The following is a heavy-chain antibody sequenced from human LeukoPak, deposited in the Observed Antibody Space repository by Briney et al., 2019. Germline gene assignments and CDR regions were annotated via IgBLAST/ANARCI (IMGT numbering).Heavy chain of an antibody. V-gene: IGHV4-38-2*01. D-gene: IGHD2-8*02. Sequence: PSETLSLTCAVSGYSISSGYYWGWIRQPPGKGLEWIGSIYHSGSTYYNPSLKSRVTISVDTSKNQFSLKLSSVTAADTAGYYCARHAPGGYWGAFDIWGQGTMVTVSS. CDR2: IYHSGST. J-gene: IGHJ3*02. CDR1: GYSISSGYY. CDR3: ARHAPGGYWGAFDI.